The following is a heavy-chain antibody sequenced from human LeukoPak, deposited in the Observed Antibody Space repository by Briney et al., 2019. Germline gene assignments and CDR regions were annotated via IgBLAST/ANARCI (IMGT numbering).Heavy chain of an antibody. V-gene: IGHV4-34*01. CDR1: GGSFSGYY. J-gene: IGHJ4*02. D-gene: IGHD3-16*02. Sequence: PSETLSLTCAVYGGSFSGYYWSWIRQPPGKGLEWIGEINHSGSTNYNPSLKSRVTISVDTSKNQFSLKLSSVTAADTAVYYCARERSPNMITFGGVIAAIDYWGQGTLVTVSS. CDR3: ARERSPNMITFGGVIAAIDY. CDR2: INHSGST.